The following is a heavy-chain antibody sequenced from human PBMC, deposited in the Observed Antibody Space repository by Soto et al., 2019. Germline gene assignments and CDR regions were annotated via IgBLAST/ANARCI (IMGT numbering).Heavy chain of an antibody. CDR2: IYHSGST. D-gene: IGHD3-10*02. CDR3: ASVRGGYYHAMDV. CDR1: GGSISSSNW. V-gene: IGHV4-4*02. J-gene: IGHJ6*02. Sequence: QVQLQESGPGLVKPSGTLSLTCAVSGGSISSSNWWSWVRQPPGKGLEWIGEIYHSGSTNYNPSLKRRVTXSXDXXRNPFPLKLSSVTAAHTAVYYCASVRGGYYHAMDVWGQGTTVTVSS.